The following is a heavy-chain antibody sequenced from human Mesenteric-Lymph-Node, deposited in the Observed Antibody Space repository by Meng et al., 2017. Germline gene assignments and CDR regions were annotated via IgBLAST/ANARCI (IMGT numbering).Heavy chain of an antibody. D-gene: IGHD5-12*01. CDR1: GGSISSSSYY. CDR2: IYYSGST. CDR3: ARGYSGYYWYY. V-gene: IGHV4-39*07. J-gene: IGHJ4*02. Sequence: SETLSPTCTVSGGSISSSSYYWGWIRQPPGKGLEWIGSIYYSGSTYYNPSLKSRVTMSVDTSKTQFYLNLSSVTVADTAVYYCARGYSGYYWYYWGQGTLVTVSS.